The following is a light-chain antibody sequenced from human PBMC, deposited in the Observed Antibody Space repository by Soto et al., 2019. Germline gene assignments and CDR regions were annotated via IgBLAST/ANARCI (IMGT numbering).Light chain of an antibody. V-gene: IGLV2-14*01. J-gene: IGLJ3*02. CDR3: SSYTSSSTHWV. CDR2: DVS. Sequence: QSALTQPASVSGSPGQSITISCTGTSSDVGGYHYVSWYQQHPVKAPKLLIYDVSNRPSGVSNRFSGSKSGNTASLTISGLQAEDEADYYCSSYTSSSTHWVFGGGTKLTVL. CDR1: SSDVGGYHY.